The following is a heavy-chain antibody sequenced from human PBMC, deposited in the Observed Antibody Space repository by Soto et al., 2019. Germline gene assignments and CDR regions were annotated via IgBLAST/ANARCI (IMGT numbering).Heavy chain of an antibody. CDR1: GFTFSSYA. J-gene: IGHJ4*01. CDR2: ISSTTNYI. Sequence: GGSLRLSCSASGFTFSSYAMSWVRQALGKGLEWVSAISSTTNYIYYGDSMKGRFTISRDNAKNSPYLEMNSMRAEDTAVYYCARESEDLTSQFDYWGQRTLVTVSA. V-gene: IGHV3-21*06. CDR3: ARESEDLTSQFDY.